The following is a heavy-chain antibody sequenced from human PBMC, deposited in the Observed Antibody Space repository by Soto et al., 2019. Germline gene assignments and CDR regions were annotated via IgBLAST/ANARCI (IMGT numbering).Heavy chain of an antibody. CDR1: GFTFSSYG. J-gene: IGHJ4*02. CDR3: ARDLLRQQLVLGGNFDY. Sequence: GGSLRLSCAASGFTFSSYGMHWVRQAPGKGLEWVAVIWYDGSNKYYADSVKGRFTISRDNSKNTLYLQMNSLRAEDTAVYYCARDLLRQQLVLGGNFDYWGQGTLVTVSS. D-gene: IGHD6-13*01. CDR2: IWYDGSNK. V-gene: IGHV3-33*01.